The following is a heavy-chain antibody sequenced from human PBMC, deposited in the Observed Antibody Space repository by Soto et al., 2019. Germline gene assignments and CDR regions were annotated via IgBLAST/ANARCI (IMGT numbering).Heavy chain of an antibody. CDR2: ISGSGVST. J-gene: IGHJ4*02. V-gene: IGHV3-23*01. Sequence: GGSLRLSCAASGFTFSSYAMSWVRQAPGKGLEWVSGISGSGVSTHYADSVKGRFTISRDNSKNTLYLQMNSLRAEDTAVYYCAKEVGYSSGYDYFDYWGQGTLVTVST. CDR1: GFTFSSYA. CDR3: AKEVGYSSGYDYFDY. D-gene: IGHD6-19*01.